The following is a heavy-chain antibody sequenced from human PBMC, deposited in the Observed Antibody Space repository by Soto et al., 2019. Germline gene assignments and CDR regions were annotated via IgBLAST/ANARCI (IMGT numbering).Heavy chain of an antibody. V-gene: IGHV3-23*01. J-gene: IGHJ4*02. CDR2: VSGSGGST. D-gene: IGHD5-12*01. CDR1: GFTFRNYA. CDR3: AKGPRGSGYDLEY. Sequence: EVQLLDSGGGLVQPGGSLRLSCDASGFTFRNYAMNLVRQAPGKGLDWVSAVSGSGGSTYYSESVKGRFTISRDNSKNTLYLPMSSLRAEDTAVYYCAKGPRGSGYDLEYWGQGTLVTVSS.